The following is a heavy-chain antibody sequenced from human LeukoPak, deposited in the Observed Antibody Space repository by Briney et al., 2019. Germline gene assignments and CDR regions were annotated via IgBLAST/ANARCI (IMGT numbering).Heavy chain of an antibody. D-gene: IGHD1-26*01. J-gene: IGHJ4*02. CDR2: ISSNGLST. Sequence: GRCLRLSCAASGVILSDDAMHWVGQAPGQGLEYVSAISSNGLSTNYASSVKGRFTISRDNSQNTLYLQMGSLRAEDTAAYYCARIRSTPVGLDYWGQGTLVTVSS. V-gene: IGHV3-64*01. CDR3: ARIRSTPVGLDY. CDR1: GVILSDDA.